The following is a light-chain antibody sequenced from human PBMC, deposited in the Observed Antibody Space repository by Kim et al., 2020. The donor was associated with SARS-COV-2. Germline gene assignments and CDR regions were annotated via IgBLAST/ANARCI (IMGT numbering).Light chain of an antibody. J-gene: IGLJ1*01. Sequence: QSALTQPASVSGSPGQSITISCTGTSSDVGAYDFVSWYQQHPGRAPKLLIYGVTKRHSGVSVRFSGSKSANTASLTISGLQADDEADYYCTSYTISSIYKTTNYVFGTGTKVT. V-gene: IGLV2-14*01. CDR1: SSDVGAYDF. CDR3: TSYTISSIYKTTNYV. CDR2: GVT.